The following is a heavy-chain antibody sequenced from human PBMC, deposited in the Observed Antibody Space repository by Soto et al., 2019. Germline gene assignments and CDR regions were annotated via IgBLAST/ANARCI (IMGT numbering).Heavy chain of an antibody. J-gene: IGHJ5*02. CDR2: IYYSGST. CDR1: GGSISSYY. V-gene: IGHV4-59*01. Sequence: SETLSLTCTVSGGSISSYYWSWIRQPPGKGLEWIGYIYYSGSTNYNPSLKSRVTISVDTSKNQFSLKVRSVTAADTAVYYCARDPAPWGQGTLVTVSS. CDR3: ARDPAP.